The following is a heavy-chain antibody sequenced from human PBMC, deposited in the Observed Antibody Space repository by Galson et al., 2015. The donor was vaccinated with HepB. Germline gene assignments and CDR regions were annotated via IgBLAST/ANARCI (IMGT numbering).Heavy chain of an antibody. CDR3: AAVFDFGVVNAGGY. CDR1: GFTFTSSA. D-gene: IGHD3-3*01. V-gene: IGHV1-58*02. CDR2: IVVGSGNT. Sequence: SVKVSCKASGFTFTSSAMQWVRQARGQRLEWIGWIVVGSGNTNYAQKFQERVTITRDMSTSTAYMELSSLRSEDTAVYYCAAVFDFGVVNAGGYWGQGTLVTVSS. J-gene: IGHJ4*02.